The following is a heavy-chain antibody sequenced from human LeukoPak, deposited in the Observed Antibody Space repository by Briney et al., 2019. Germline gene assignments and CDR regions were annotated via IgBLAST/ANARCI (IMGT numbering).Heavy chain of an antibody. V-gene: IGHV3-33*06. CDR2: IWYDGSNK. CDR1: GFTFSSYG. J-gene: IGHJ4*02. D-gene: IGHD6-6*01. Sequence: PGRSLRLSCAASGFTFSSYGMHWVRQAPGKGLEWVAVIWYDGSNKYYADSVKGRFTISRDNSKNTLYLQMNSLRAEDTAVYYCAKECEYSSSSYYFDYWGQGTLVTVSS. CDR3: AKECEYSSSSYYFDY.